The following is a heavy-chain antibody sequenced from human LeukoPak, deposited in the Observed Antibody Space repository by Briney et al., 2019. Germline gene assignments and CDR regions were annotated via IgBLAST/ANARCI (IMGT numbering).Heavy chain of an antibody. J-gene: IGHJ4*02. V-gene: IGHV3-33*06. D-gene: IGHD3-3*01. CDR3: AKSGFCSGYYESFYYFDY. CDR2: IWYDGSNK. Sequence: GGSLRLSCAASGFTFSIYGMHWVRQAPGKGLEWVAVIWYDGSNKYYADSVKGRFTISRDNSKNTLYLQMNSLRAEDTAVYYCAKSGFCSGYYESFYYFDYWGQGTLVTVSS. CDR1: GFTFSIYG.